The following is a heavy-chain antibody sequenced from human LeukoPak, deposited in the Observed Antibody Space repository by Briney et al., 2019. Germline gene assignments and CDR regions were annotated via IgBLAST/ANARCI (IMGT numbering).Heavy chain of an antibody. Sequence: ASVKVSCKASGYTFTGYYMHWVRQAAGQGLEWMGWINPNSGGTNYAQKFQGRVTMTRDTSISTAYMELSRLRSDDTAVYYCARVGIAAGTFSFDYWGQGTLVTVSS. CDR1: GYTFTGYY. J-gene: IGHJ4*02. V-gene: IGHV1-2*02. D-gene: IGHD6-13*01. CDR2: INPNSGGT. CDR3: ARVGIAAGTFSFDY.